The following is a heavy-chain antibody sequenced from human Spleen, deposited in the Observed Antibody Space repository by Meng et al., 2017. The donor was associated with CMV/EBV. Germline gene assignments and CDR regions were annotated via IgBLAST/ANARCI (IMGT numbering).Heavy chain of an antibody. CDR1: GFTFSSYA. CDR3: ARGGIAAPILDYYYGMDV. CDR2: ISSSSSYI. V-gene: IGHV3-21*01. J-gene: IGHJ6*02. Sequence: GESLKISCAASGFTFSSYAMSWVRQAPGKGLEWVSSISSSSSYIYYADSVKGRFTISRDNAKNSLYLQMNGLRAEDTAVYYCARGGIAAPILDYYYGMDVWGQGTTVTVFS. D-gene: IGHD6-13*01.